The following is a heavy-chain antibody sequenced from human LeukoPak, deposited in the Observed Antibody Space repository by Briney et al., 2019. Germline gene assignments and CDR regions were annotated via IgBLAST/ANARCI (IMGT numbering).Heavy chain of an antibody. V-gene: IGHV3-7*01. D-gene: IGHD4-23*01. CDR3: AREVTGGNPFDY. CDR2: IKEDGSEK. CDR1: GFTFSSYW. J-gene: IGHJ4*02. Sequence: PGGSLRLSCVASGFTFSSYWMTWVRQAPGKGLEWVANIKEDGSEKYYVDSVKGRFTISRDNAKSSLYLQMNSLRGEDTAVYYCAREVTGGNPFDYWGQGTLVTVSS.